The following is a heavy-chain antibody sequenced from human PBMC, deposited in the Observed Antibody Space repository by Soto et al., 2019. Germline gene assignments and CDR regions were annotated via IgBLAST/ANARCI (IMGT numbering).Heavy chain of an antibody. D-gene: IGHD6-13*01. Sequence: ASVKVSCKASGYTFTSYGISWVRRAPGQGLEWMGWISAYNGNTNYAQKLQGRVTMTTDTSTSTAYMELRSLRSDDTAVYYCAREEALIAAAGIDYWGQGTLVTVSS. V-gene: IGHV1-18*01. J-gene: IGHJ4*02. CDR3: AREEALIAAAGIDY. CDR1: GYTFTSYG. CDR2: ISAYNGNT.